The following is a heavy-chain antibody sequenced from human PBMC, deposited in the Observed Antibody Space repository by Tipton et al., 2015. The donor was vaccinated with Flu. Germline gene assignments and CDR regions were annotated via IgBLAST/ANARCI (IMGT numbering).Heavy chain of an antibody. J-gene: IGHJ6*02. CDR3: ARVRAGWDIVVVPAAMDGMDV. D-gene: IGHD2-2*01. CDR2: IYTSGST. V-gene: IGHV4-4*07. CDR1: GGSISSYY. Sequence: TLSLTCTVSGGSISSYYWSWIRQPAGKGLEWIGRIYTSGSTNYNPSLKSRVTMSVDTSKNQFSLKLSSVTAADTAVYYCARVRAGWDIVVVPAAMDGMDVWGQGTTVTVSS.